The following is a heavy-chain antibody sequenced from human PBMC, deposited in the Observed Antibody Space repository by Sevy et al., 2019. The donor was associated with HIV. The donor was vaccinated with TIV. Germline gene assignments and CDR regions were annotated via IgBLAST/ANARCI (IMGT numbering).Heavy chain of an antibody. CDR3: ARKYDTRGYFDY. Sequence: GGSLRLSCAASGFTFSSYAMNWVRQAPGKGLEWVSGISGSGGSGDKTNYADSVKGRFTISRDDSKNSLYLQLNSLRAEDTAIYYCARKYDTRGYFDYWGQGTLVTVS. CDR2: ISGSGGSGDKT. J-gene: IGHJ4*02. D-gene: IGHD3-22*01. CDR1: GFTFSSYA. V-gene: IGHV3-23*01.